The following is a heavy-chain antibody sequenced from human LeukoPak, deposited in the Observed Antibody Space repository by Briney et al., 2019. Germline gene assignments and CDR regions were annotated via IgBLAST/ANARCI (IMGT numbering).Heavy chain of an antibody. D-gene: IGHD2-8*01. CDR3: ARGTNFYYYYGMDV. V-gene: IGHV1-46*01. J-gene: IGHJ6*02. CDR2: INPSSGGK. CDR1: GYTFTRYY. Sequence: GASVNVSCKTSGYTFTRYYIHWVRQAPGQGLELMGIINPSSGGKNYAQKFQGRGTMTRDTSTSTVYMELSSQTSDDTAVYYCARGTNFYYYYGMDVWGQGTTVTVSS.